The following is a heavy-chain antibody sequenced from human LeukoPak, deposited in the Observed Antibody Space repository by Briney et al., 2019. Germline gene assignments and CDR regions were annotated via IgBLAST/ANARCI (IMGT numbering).Heavy chain of an antibody. V-gene: IGHV3-15*07. J-gene: IGHJ6*02. CDR1: GFTFSNAW. CDR3: TTDGSESYDIKFYYYYYGMDV. D-gene: IGHD3-10*01. CDR2: IKSKTDGGTT. Sequence: GGSLRLSCAASGFTFSNAWMNWVRQAPGKGLEWVGRIKSKTDGGTTDYAAPVKGRFTISRDDSKNTLYLQMNSLKTEDTAVYYCTTDGSESYDIKFYYYYYGMDVWGQGTTVTVSS.